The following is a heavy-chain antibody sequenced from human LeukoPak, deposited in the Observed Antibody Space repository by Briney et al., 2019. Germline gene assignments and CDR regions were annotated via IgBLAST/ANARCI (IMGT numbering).Heavy chain of an antibody. Sequence: SETLSLTCTVSGGSISSYYWSWIRQPPGKGLEWIGYIYYSGSTNYNPSLKSRVTISVDTSKNQFSLKLSSVTAADTAVYYCASAPGTTDWFDPWGQGTLVTVSS. CDR2: IYYSGST. CDR1: GGSISSYY. CDR3: ASAPGTTDWFDP. D-gene: IGHD1-1*01. J-gene: IGHJ5*02. V-gene: IGHV4-59*01.